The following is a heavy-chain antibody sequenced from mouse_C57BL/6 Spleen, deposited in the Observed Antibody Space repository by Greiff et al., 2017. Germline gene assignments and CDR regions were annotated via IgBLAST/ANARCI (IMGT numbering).Heavy chain of an antibody. V-gene: IGHV1-22*01. CDR3: ARGGYDWYFDG. CDR1: GYTFTDYN. CDR2: INPNNGGT. Sequence: EVKLMESGPELVKPGASVKMSCKASGYTFTDYNMHWVKQSHGKSLEWIGYINPNNGGTSYNQKFKGKATLTVNKSSSTAYMELRSLTSEDSAVYYCARGGYDWYFDGWGTGTTVTGAS. J-gene: IGHJ1*03. D-gene: IGHD2-2*01.